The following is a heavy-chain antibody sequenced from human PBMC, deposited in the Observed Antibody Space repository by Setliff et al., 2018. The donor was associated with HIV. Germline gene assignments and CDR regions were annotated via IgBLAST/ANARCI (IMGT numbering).Heavy chain of an antibody. CDR2: VSSRGDT. V-gene: IGHV4-61*02. J-gene: IGHJ4*02. CDR1: SGSVSRSDYY. Sequence: SETLSLTCTVSSGSVSRSDYYWSWIRQPAGKGLEWIGRVSSRGDTNYNPSLKSRVTMSVDTSKNQFSLKLTSVTASDTAVYYCARAAAGNTGPFDLWGQGSPVTVSS. D-gene: IGHD4-17*01. CDR3: ARAAAGNTGPFDL.